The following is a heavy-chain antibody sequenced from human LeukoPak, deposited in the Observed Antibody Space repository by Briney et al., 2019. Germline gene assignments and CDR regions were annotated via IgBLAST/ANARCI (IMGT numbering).Heavy chain of an antibody. D-gene: IGHD2-15*01. J-gene: IGHJ6*02. CDR1: GFTFSNYW. V-gene: IGHV3-7*01. CDR3: ARDPFLAQAPKVVAATQYYYGMDV. CDR2: IKQDGSET. Sequence: GGSLRLSCAASGFTFSNYWMNWVRQAPGKGLECLANIKQDGSETYYADSVKGRFTISRDNAKNSLYLQMNSLRAEDTAVYYCARDPFLAQAPKVVAATQYYYGMDVWGQGTTVTVSS.